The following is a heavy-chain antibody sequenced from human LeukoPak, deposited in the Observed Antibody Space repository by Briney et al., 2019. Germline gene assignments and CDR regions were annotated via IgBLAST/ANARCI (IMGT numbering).Heavy chain of an antibody. CDR1: GFSFSSYG. CDR3: AKGDDNWNDFDC. V-gene: IGHV3-30*02. CDR2: IRYDGSNK. D-gene: IGHD1-20*01. Sequence: GGSLRLSCAASGFSFSSYGMHWVRQAPGKGLEWVAFIRYDGSNKYYADSVKGRFTISRDNSKNTVHMQMNRRRGEDTAVYYCAKGDDNWNDFDCWGQGTPVTVSS. J-gene: IGHJ4*02.